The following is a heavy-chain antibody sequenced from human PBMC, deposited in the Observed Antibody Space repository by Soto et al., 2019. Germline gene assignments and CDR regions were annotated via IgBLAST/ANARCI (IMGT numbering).Heavy chain of an antibody. Sequence: SVKVSCKASGGTFSSYAISWVRQAPGQGLEWMGGIIPIFGTANYAQKFQGRVTITADESTSTAYMELSSLRSEDTAVYYCARGDTAMACYFDYWGQGTLVTVSS. CDR2: IIPIFGTA. D-gene: IGHD5-18*01. J-gene: IGHJ4*02. CDR1: GGTFSSYA. CDR3: ARGDTAMACYFDY. V-gene: IGHV1-69*13.